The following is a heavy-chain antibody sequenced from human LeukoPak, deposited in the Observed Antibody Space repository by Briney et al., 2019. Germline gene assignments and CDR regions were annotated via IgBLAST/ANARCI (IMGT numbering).Heavy chain of an antibody. Sequence: GGSLRLSCAASGFTFSPYWMHGVRQAPGKGLEWVAVIWYDGSNKYYADSVKGRFTISRDNSKNTLYLQMNSLRAEDTAVYYCARDQAQKVLRDFDWAPDAFDIWGQGTMVTVSS. V-gene: IGHV3-33*08. CDR3: ARDQAQKVLRDFDWAPDAFDI. CDR2: IWYDGSNK. D-gene: IGHD3-9*01. CDR1: GFTFSPYW. J-gene: IGHJ3*02.